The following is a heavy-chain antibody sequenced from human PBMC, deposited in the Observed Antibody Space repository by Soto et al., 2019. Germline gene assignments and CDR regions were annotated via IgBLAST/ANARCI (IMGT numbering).Heavy chain of an antibody. D-gene: IGHD5-18*01. Sequence: GGSLRLSCAASGFTFSSYAMSWVRQAPGKGLEWVSAISGSGGSTYYADSVKGRFTISRDNSKNTLYLQMNSLRAEDTAVYYCVKAPINTAMAPYYFDYWGQGTLVTVSS. V-gene: IGHV3-23*01. CDR2: ISGSGGST. J-gene: IGHJ4*02. CDR1: GFTFSSYA. CDR3: VKAPINTAMAPYYFDY.